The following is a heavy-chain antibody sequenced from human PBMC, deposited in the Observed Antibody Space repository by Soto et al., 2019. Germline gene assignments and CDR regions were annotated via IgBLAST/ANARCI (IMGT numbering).Heavy chain of an antibody. D-gene: IGHD6-13*01. CDR2: FWYDASAQ. V-gene: IGHV3-33*07. J-gene: IGHJ4*02. CDR1: GFTFTRYN. Sequence: GGSLRLACAASGFTFTRYNMYWVRQAPGKGLEWVATFWYDASAQNYADSVKGRFTISRDPSKDTLYLPMDSLTADDTALYYCVFGSWYPLYFDYRGPALLVTVS. CDR3: VFGSWYPLYFDY.